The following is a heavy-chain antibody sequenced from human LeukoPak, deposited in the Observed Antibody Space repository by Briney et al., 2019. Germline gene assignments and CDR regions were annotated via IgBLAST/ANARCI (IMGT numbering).Heavy chain of an antibody. J-gene: IGHJ6*03. CDR3: ASVSITVAERDYMDA. Sequence: GGSLRLSCAASGFTFSRYWMSWIRQAPGKGLEWVANIKQDGSEKYYVDSVKGRFTISRDNAKNSLSLQMNSLRAEDTAVYYCASVSITVAERDYMDAWGKGTTVTVSS. CDR1: GFTFSRYW. CDR2: IKQDGSEK. D-gene: IGHD6-19*01. V-gene: IGHV3-7*01.